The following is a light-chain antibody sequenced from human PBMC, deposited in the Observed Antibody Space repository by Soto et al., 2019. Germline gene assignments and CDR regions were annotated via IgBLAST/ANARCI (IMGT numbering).Light chain of an antibody. V-gene: IGKV3-20*01. CDR1: QSVRNNW. Sequence: EIVLTQSPGTLSLSPGERATLSCRASQSVRNNWLAWYQRQPGQAPRLLIYGASTRAPGIPARFSGSGPGADFTLIISRLEPEDFALYYCQQYATLPETFGQGTRVEIK. CDR2: GAS. CDR3: QQYATLPET. J-gene: IGKJ1*01.